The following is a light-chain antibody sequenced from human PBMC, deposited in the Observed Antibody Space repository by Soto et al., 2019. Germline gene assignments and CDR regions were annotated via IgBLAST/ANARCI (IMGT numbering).Light chain of an antibody. Sequence: EIVLTQSPASLSLSPGERATLSCRASQGVGRYLAWYQQRPGQAPRLLLYDASTRATGIPARFSGSGSGTDFTLTISSLEPEDVAVYYCQHRSNWPRAFGPGTKVDLK. CDR3: QHRSNWPRA. V-gene: IGKV3-11*01. CDR2: DAS. J-gene: IGKJ3*01. CDR1: QGVGRY.